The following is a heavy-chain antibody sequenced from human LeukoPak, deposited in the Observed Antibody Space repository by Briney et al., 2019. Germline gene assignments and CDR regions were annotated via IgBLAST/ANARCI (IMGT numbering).Heavy chain of an antibody. CDR3: ARNYGDYDAFDI. J-gene: IGHJ3*02. V-gene: IGHV1-69*02. CDR1: GGLFSSYT. Sequence: SVKVSCKASGGLFSSYTITWVRQAPGRGREWMGRIITFLDRADYAQNFQGRVTITADKSTSTVYMELRRLRSEDTAVYYCARNYGDYDAFDIWGQGTMVAVSS. CDR2: IITFLDRA. D-gene: IGHD4-17*01.